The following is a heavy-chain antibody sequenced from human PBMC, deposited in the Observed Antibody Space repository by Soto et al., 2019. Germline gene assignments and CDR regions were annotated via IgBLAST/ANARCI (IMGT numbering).Heavy chain of an antibody. D-gene: IGHD5-12*01. Sequence: QVQLQQWGAGLLKPSETLSLNCAVNGGSLSGYYWSWIRQPPGKGLEWIGEIKDGGYTNYSPSLKSRDTKALXRSNNQCSLRLNSVTAADTGVYYCARGREGVVATHWDQGAMVTVSS. V-gene: IGHV4-34*01. J-gene: IGHJ4*02. CDR2: IKDGGYT. CDR3: ARGREGVVATH. CDR1: GGSLSGYY.